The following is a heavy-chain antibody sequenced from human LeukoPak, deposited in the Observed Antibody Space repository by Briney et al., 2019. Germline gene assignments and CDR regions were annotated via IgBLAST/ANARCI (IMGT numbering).Heavy chain of an antibody. D-gene: IGHD4-23*01. CDR2: IYASGST. CDR1: GGSISSYY. J-gene: IGHJ5*02. V-gene: IGHV4-59*01. CDR3: ARGGSGDYGGNWFDP. Sequence: PSETLSLTCTVSGGSISSYYWSWIRQPPGRGLEWIGRIYASGSTNYNPSLKSRVTISVDTSKNQFSLKLSSVTAADTAVYYCARGGSGDYGGNWFDPWGQGTLVTVSS.